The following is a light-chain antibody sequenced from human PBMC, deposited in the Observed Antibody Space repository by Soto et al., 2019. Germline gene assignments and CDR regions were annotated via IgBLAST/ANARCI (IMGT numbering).Light chain of an antibody. CDR2: GAS. CDR1: QSVTGSY. Sequence: IVLTQSPGTLSLSPGEGATLSCSASQSVTGSYLAWYQQKPGQAPRLLIYGASSRATGIPDRFSGSESGTDFTLTISRLEPEDFAVYYCQQYGSSPRTFGQGTKVEI. CDR3: QQYGSSPRT. J-gene: IGKJ1*01. V-gene: IGKV3-20*01.